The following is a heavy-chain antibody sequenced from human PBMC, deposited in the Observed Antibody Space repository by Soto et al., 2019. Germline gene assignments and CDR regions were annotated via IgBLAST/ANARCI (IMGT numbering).Heavy chain of an antibody. CDR3: AHLSLLEWLLPNWFDP. V-gene: IGHV2-5*02. Sequence: QITLKESGPTLVKPTQTLTLTCTFSGFSLSTSGVGVGWIRQPPGKALEWLALIYWDDDKRYSPSLKSRLTITKDTSKNQVVLTMTNMDPVDTATYYCAHLSLLEWLLPNWFDPWGQGTLVTVSS. CDR1: GFSLSTSGVG. CDR2: IYWDDDK. D-gene: IGHD3-3*01. J-gene: IGHJ5*02.